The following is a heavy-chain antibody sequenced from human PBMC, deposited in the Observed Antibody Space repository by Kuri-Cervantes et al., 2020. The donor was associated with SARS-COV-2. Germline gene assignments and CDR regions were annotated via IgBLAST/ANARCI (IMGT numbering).Heavy chain of an antibody. D-gene: IGHD1-14*01. V-gene: IGHV1-69*06. Sequence: SVKVSCKASGGTFSSYAISWVRQAPGQGLEWMGGIIPIFGTANYAQKFQGRVTITADKSTSTAYMELSSLRSEDTAVYYCATPNPYLTSFTAFDIWGQGTMVTVSS. CDR2: IIPIFGTA. CDR3: ATPNPYLTSFTAFDI. CDR1: GGTFSSYA. J-gene: IGHJ3*02.